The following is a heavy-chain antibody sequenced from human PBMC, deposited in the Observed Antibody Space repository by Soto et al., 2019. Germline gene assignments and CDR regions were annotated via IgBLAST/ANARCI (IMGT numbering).Heavy chain of an antibody. V-gene: IGHV4-59*01. D-gene: IGHD4-17*01. J-gene: IGHJ4*02. CDR3: ARGLHDYGDSHFDY. CDR2: IYYSGST. CDR1: GGSISSYY. Sequence: QVQLQESGPGLVKPSETLSLTCTVSGGSISSYYWSWIRQPPGKGLEWIGYIYYSGSTNYNPSLKGRVTISVDTSKNQFSLKLISVTAADTAVYYCARGLHDYGDSHFDYWGQGTLVTVSS.